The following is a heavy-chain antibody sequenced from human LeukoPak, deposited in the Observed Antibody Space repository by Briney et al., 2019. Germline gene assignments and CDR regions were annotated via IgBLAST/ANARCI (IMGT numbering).Heavy chain of an antibody. CDR2: FSYSGDG. V-gene: IGHV4-39*02. CDR3: AREMGVVTAHGIDV. D-gene: IGHD4-23*01. CDR1: GASISSGTYS. J-gene: IGHJ6*02. Sequence: PSETLSLTCAVSGASISSGTYSWGWMRQPPGKGPEWIGSFSYSGDGYYNSSLKSRVTISMGTSKNQFSLKLSSVTAADTALYYCAREMGVVTAHGIDVWGQGTTVTVSS.